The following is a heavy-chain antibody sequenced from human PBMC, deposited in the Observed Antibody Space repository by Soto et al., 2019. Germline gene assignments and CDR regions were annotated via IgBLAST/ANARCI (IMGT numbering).Heavy chain of an antibody. CDR2: ISGSGGST. CDR1: GFTFDDYA. Sequence: GSLRLSCAASGFTFDDYAMSWVRQAPGKGLEWVSAISGSGGSTYYADSVKGRFTISRDNSKNTLYLQMNSLRAEDTAVYYCAKPPSGTYFYNWFDPWGQGTLVTVSS. D-gene: IGHD1-1*01. CDR3: AKPPSGTYFYNWFDP. V-gene: IGHV3-23*01. J-gene: IGHJ5*02.